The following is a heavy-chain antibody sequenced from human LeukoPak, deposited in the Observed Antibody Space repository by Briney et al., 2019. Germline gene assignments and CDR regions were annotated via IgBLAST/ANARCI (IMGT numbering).Heavy chain of an antibody. CDR3: AVAGYYYDSSGYFH. V-gene: IGHV3-30*03. D-gene: IGHD3-22*01. Sequence: GGSLRLSCAASGSTFSSYGMHWVRQAPGKGLEWVAVISYDGSNKYYADSVKGRFTISRDNSKHTLYLQMNSLRAEDTAVYYCAVAGYYYDSSGYFHWGQGTLVTVSS. CDR2: ISYDGSNK. J-gene: IGHJ1*01. CDR1: GSTFSSYG.